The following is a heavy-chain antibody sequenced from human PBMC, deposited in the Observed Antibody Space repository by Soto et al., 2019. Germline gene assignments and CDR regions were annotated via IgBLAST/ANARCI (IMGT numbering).Heavy chain of an antibody. V-gene: IGHV4-4*02. CDR3: ATTREAVVHLYHVDC. J-gene: IGHJ4*02. D-gene: IGHD6-19*01. CDR1: GGSVSDSDW. CDR2: MFHSGKS. Sequence: QVHLRESGPGLVKPSGTLTLTCDVSGGSVSDSDWWSWVRQAPGKGLEWIGEMFHSGKSYFYPSLKSQVTISVDKSKNQGSLNLESVTAAGTAIYYCATTREAVVHLYHVDCWGQGTLVTV.